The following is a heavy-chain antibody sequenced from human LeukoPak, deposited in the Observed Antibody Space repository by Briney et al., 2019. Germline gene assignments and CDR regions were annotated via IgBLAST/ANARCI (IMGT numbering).Heavy chain of an antibody. J-gene: IGHJ4*02. D-gene: IGHD3-3*01. CDR2: ISSDGSIK. CDR1: NFTFSHYG. Sequence: GGSLRLSCTASNFTFSHYGMQWVRQAPGKGLEWVAVISSDGSIKVYADSVKGRFTLSRDNSINTVDLQMNSLRAEDTAVYYCVKEYHSRGFGAYFDYWGQGTLVTVPS. V-gene: IGHV3-30*18. CDR3: VKEYHSRGFGAYFDY.